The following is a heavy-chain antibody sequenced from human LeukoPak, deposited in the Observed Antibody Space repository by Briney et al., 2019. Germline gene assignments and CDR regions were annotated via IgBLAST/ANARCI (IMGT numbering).Heavy chain of an antibody. V-gene: IGHV3-30*04. J-gene: IGHJ4*02. Sequence: PGGSLRLSCAASGFTFSSYAMHWVRQAPGKGLEWVAVISYGGSNKYYADSVKGRFTISRDNSKNTLYLQMNSLRAEDTAVYYCAREIVDGYSYGTGGSVGFDYWGQGTLVTVSS. CDR2: ISYGGSNK. CDR3: AREIVDGYSYGTGGSVGFDY. CDR1: GFTFSSYA. D-gene: IGHD5-18*01.